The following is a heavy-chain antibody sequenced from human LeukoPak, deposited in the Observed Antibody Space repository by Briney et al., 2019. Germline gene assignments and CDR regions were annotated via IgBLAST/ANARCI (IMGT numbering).Heavy chain of an antibody. V-gene: IGHV3-7*03. D-gene: IGHD2-8*01. CDR2: IKQDGSEK. CDR1: GFTFSSDW. Sequence: GGSLRLSCAASGFTFSSDWMSWVRQAPGKGLEWVANIKQDGSEKYYVDSVKGRFTISSDNAKNSLYLQMNSLRAEDTAVYYWARDVGVFDIWAKGTMVTVFS. CDR3: ARDVGVFDI. J-gene: IGHJ3*02.